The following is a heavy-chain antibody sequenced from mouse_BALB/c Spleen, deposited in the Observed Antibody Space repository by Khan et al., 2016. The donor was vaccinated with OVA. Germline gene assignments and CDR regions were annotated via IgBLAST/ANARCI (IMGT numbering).Heavy chain of an antibody. Sequence: QVRLQQSGAELAKPGASVKMSCTASGYTFTTYWIHWIKQRPGQGLEWIGYINPSTGYTEYNKNFKGKATLTADDSSSTAYMQLNSLTSADSAVYYWARRGVYGLFAYWGQGTLVTVSA. CDR2: INPSTGYT. J-gene: IGHJ3*01. CDR1: GYTFTTYW. D-gene: IGHD2-10*02. CDR3: ARRGVYGLFAY. V-gene: IGHV1-7*01.